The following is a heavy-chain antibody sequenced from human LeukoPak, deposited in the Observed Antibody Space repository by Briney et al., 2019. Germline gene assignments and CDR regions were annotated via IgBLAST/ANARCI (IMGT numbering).Heavy chain of an antibody. CDR3: ARDGTSTDDC. V-gene: IGHV1-18*01. J-gene: IGHJ4*02. CDR2: ISGNNDNP. D-gene: IGHD2-2*01. CDR1: GYTFSNFG. Sequence: ASVTVSFKASGYTFSNFGISWVRQAPGQGLEWMGWISGNNDNPNYGQKVQGRFTVTTDSSTSTVYMELRNLRSDDTAVYYCARDGTSTDDCWGQGTLVTVSS.